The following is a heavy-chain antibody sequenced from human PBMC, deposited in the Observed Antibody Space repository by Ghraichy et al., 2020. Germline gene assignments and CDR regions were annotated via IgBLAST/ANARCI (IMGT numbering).Heavy chain of an antibody. D-gene: IGHD6-19*01. V-gene: IGHV1-18*01. J-gene: IGHJ4*02. CDR1: GYTFTKYA. CDR2: ISTSKGNI. CDR3: ARGGSVPGIDS. Sequence: ASVKVSCKASGYTFTKYAITWVRQAPGQGLEWMGWISTSKGNINYAQKLQGRVTLTTDTSTSTAYMELGSLTSDDTAVYYCARGGSVPGIDSWGQGTLVTVSS.